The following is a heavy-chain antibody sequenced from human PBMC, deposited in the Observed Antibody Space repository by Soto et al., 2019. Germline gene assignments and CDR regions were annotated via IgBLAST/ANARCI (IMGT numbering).Heavy chain of an antibody. CDR2: INAYNGNT. J-gene: IGHJ4*02. V-gene: IGHV1-18*01. CDR3: ARDLAISIFDY. CDR1: CYTFTSYG. Sequence: QVQLVQSGAEVKKPGASVKVSCKASCYTFTSYGISWVRQAPGQGHEWMGWINAYNGNTKYTQKHQGSVPMTTDTSTSTAYMELRSLRSDDTAVYYCARDLAISIFDYWGQGTLVTVSS. D-gene: IGHD5-12*01.